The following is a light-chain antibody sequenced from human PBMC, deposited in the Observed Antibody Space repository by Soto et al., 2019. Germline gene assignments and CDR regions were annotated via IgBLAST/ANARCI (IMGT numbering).Light chain of an antibody. CDR1: SSDVGAYNY. CDR3: SSYTTSTTYV. Sequence: QSALTQPASVSGSPGQSIAISCTGTSSDVGAYNYVSWFQQHPGKAPKLIIYDVGSRPSGVSNRFSGSKSGNTASLTISGLQDEDEADYSCSSYTTSTTYVFGTGTKVTVL. J-gene: IGLJ1*01. V-gene: IGLV2-14*03. CDR2: DVG.